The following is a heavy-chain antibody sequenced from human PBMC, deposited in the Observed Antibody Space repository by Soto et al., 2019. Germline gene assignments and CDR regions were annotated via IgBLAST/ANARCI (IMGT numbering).Heavy chain of an antibody. V-gene: IGHV4-61*01. D-gene: IGHD2-8*01. CDR1: GVPISSGSYY. J-gene: IGHJ6*02. CDR2: VYYSGNT. CDR3: AREIMGARYGLDV. Sequence: SETLSLTCTVSGVPISSGSYYWGWIRQPPGKGLEWIGYVYYSGNTNYNPSLKSRVTISIDTSDNQFSLKLTSMTAADTAVYYCAREIMGARYGLDVWGQGTTVTVSS.